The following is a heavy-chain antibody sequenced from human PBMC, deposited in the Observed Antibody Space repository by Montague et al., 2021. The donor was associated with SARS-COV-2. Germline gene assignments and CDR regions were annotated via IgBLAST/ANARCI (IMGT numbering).Heavy chain of an antibody. CDR3: SLAVAGRGGYDY. D-gene: IGHD6-19*01. CDR2: TYYRSKWYY. CDR1: GDSVSSNSAA. J-gene: IGHJ4*02. Sequence: SAISGDSVSSNSAAWNWIRQSPSRGLEWLGRTYYRSKWYYEYAVSLKSRITINPDTSKNQSSLQVKSMTPEDTAVYYCSLAVAGRGGYDYWSQGTLVTVSS. V-gene: IGHV6-1*01.